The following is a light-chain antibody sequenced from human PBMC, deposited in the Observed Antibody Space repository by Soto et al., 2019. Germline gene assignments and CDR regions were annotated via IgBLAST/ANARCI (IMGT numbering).Light chain of an antibody. CDR1: QSVSNNY. CDR2: GAS. CDR3: QQYGSSVT. Sequence: EIVLPLPAGSLHLHPGGRVSLYCRASQSVSNNYLAWYQQKPGQAPRLLIYGASNRATGIPDRFSGSGSGTDFTLTISRLEPEDFAVYYCQQYGSSVTFGQGTKVDIK. V-gene: IGKV3-20*01. J-gene: IGKJ1*01.